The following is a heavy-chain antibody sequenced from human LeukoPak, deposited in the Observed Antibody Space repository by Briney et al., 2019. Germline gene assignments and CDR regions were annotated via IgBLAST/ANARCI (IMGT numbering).Heavy chain of an antibody. D-gene: IGHD1-14*01. V-gene: IGHV3-33*05. J-gene: IGHJ4*02. CDR2: ISYDGSSK. Sequence: PGRSLRLSCAASGFTFSSYGIHWVRQAPGKGLEWVAVISYDGSSKYYADSVKGRFTISRDNAKNSLYLQMNSLRAEDTAVYYCARGRVLGSLRNNYFDYWGQGTLVTVSS. CDR3: ARGRVLGSLRNNYFDY. CDR1: GFTFSSYG.